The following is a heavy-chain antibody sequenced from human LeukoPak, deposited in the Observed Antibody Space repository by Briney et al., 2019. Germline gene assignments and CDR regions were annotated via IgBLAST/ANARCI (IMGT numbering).Heavy chain of an antibody. CDR3: ARESIGYSYGYFDY. V-gene: IGHV3-7*01. CDR1: GFTFSSYW. D-gene: IGHD5-18*01. CDR2: IKQDGSEK. Sequence: PGGSLRLSCAASGFTFSSYWMSWVRQAPGKGLEWVANIKQDGSEKNYVDSVKGRFTISRDNAKNSLYLQMNSLRAEDTAVYYCARESIGYSYGYFDYWGQGTLVTVSS. J-gene: IGHJ4*02.